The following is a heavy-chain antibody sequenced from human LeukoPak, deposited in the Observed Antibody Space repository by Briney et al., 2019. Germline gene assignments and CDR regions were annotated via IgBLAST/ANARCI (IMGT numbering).Heavy chain of an antibody. D-gene: IGHD2-21*02. Sequence: SVKVPCKASGGTFSSYAISWVRQAPGQGLEWMGGIIPIFGTANYAQKFQGRVTITTDESTSTAYMELSSLRSEDTAVYYCARAYCGGDCFLYYYYYGMDVWGQGTTVTVSS. V-gene: IGHV1-69*05. CDR3: ARAYCGGDCFLYYYYYGMDV. J-gene: IGHJ6*02. CDR1: GGTFSSYA. CDR2: IIPIFGTA.